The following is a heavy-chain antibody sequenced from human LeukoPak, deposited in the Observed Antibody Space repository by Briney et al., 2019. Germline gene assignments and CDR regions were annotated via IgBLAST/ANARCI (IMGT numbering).Heavy chain of an antibody. CDR3: ATGIAVAGTQGFDY. CDR1: GGSLSSGGYY. J-gene: IGHJ4*02. V-gene: IGHV4-31*03. Sequence: SQTLSLTCTVSGGSLSSGGYYWSWLRQHPGRGLEWLGYIYYSGSTYYNPSLKSRVTISVDTSKNQFSLKLSSVTAADTAVYYCATGIAVAGTQGFDYWGQGTLVTVSS. D-gene: IGHD6-19*01. CDR2: IYYSGST.